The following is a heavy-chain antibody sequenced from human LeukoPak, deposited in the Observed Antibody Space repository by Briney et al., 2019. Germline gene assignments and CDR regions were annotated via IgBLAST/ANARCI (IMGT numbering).Heavy chain of an antibody. J-gene: IGHJ3*02. CDR3: ALARHYYDSSGYYAFDI. Sequence: ASVKVSCKVSGYTLTELSMHWVRQAPGKGLEWMGGFDPEDGETIYAPKFQGRVTMTEDTSTDTAYMGLSRLRSEDTAVYYCALARHYYDSSGYYAFDIWGQGTMVTVSS. V-gene: IGHV1-24*01. CDR2: FDPEDGET. D-gene: IGHD3-22*01. CDR1: GYTLTELS.